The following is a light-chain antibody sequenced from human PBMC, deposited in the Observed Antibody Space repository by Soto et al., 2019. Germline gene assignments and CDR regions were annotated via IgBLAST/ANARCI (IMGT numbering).Light chain of an antibody. Sequence: EIVMTQSPATLSVSPGERATLSCRASQSVSINLAWYQQRPGQAPRLLIYGASTRATGIPASFSGSGSGTEFTLTISSLQSEDLAVYYCQQYNKWPLTFGGGTEVEIK. CDR3: QQYNKWPLT. CDR1: QSVSIN. J-gene: IGKJ4*01. V-gene: IGKV3-15*01. CDR2: GAS.